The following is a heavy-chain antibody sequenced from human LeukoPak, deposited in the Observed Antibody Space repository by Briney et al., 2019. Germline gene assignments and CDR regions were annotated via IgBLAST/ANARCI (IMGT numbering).Heavy chain of an antibody. CDR2: INPSGGST. Sequence: ASVKVSCKASGHTFTSYYMHWVRQAPGQGLEWMGIINPSGGSTSYAQKFQGRVTMTRDMSTSTVYMELSSLRSDDTAVYYCARGGLRGNAFDIWGQGTMVTVSS. V-gene: IGHV1-46*01. D-gene: IGHD5/OR15-5a*01. CDR3: ARGGLRGNAFDI. CDR1: GHTFTSYY. J-gene: IGHJ3*02.